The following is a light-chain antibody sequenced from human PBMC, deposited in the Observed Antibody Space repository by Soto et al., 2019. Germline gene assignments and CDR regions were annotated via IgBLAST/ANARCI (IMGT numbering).Light chain of an antibody. CDR1: QSLLHSNGYNY. CDR3: MQARQTPIT. Sequence: DIVMTQSPISLPVTPGEPASISCRSSQSLLHSNGYNYLDWYLQKPGQSPQLLIYLGSNRASGVPDRFSGSGSGTDFTLKISRVEAEDVGVYYCMQARQTPITFGPGTKVDIK. V-gene: IGKV2-28*01. CDR2: LGS. J-gene: IGKJ3*01.